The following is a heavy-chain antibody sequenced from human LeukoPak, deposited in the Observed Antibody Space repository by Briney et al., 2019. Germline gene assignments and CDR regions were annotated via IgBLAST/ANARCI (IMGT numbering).Heavy chain of an antibody. V-gene: IGHV4-39*02. D-gene: IGHD3-22*01. CDR1: GGSISTSSYY. CDR3: ARDPYDSSGYCDY. Sequence: SDTLSLTCTVSGGSISTSSYYWGWIRQPPGKGLEWIGSIYYSGSTYHNPSLKSRVTISVDTSKNQFSLKLSSVTAADTAVYYCARDPYDSSGYCDYWGQGTLVTVSS. CDR2: IYYSGST. J-gene: IGHJ4*02.